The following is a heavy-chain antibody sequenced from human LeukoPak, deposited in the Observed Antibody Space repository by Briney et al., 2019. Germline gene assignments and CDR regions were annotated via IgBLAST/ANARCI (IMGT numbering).Heavy chain of an antibody. CDR2: INHSGST. CDR3: ARALLYYYDSSGYYY. CDR1: GGSFSGYY. V-gene: IGHV4-34*01. D-gene: IGHD3-22*01. J-gene: IGHJ4*02. Sequence: SETLSLTCAVYGGSFSGYYWSWIRQPPGKGLEWIGEINHSGSTNYNPSLKSRVTISVDTSRNQFSLKLSSVTAADTAVYYCARALLYYYDSSGYYYWGQEPLVTVSS.